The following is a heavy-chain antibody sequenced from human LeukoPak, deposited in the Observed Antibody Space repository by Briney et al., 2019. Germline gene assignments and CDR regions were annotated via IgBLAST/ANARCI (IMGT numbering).Heavy chain of an antibody. Sequence: GRSLRLSCAASGFTFSSYAMHWVRQAPGKGLEWVAVISYDGSNKYYADSVKGRFTISRDNSKNTLYLQMNSLRAEDTAVYYCARDYQGAQDDWYDAFDIWGQGTMVTVSS. D-gene: IGHD3-9*01. V-gene: IGHV3-30*04. CDR1: GFTFSSYA. J-gene: IGHJ3*02. CDR3: ARDYQGAQDDWYDAFDI. CDR2: ISYDGSNK.